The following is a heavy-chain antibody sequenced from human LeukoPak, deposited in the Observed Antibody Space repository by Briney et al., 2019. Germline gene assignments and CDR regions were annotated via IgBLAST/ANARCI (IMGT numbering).Heavy chain of an antibody. CDR3: AREPYIAAAGTDYYYGMDV. Sequence: GGSLRLSCAASGITFSSYAMHWVRQAPGKGLDWVAVISYDGSNKYYADSVKGRFTISRDNSKNTLYLQMNSLRAEDTAVYYCAREPYIAAAGTDYYYGMDVWGKGTTVTVSS. CDR2: ISYDGSNK. CDR1: GITFSSYA. D-gene: IGHD6-13*01. J-gene: IGHJ6*04. V-gene: IGHV3-30*04.